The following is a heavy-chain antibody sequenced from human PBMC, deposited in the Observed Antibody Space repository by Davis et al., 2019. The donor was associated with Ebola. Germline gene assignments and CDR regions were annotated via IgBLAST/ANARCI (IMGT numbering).Heavy chain of an antibody. CDR2: ISKDGSSE. CDR3: LAGTNY. Sequence: GESLKISCAASGFTFSTYAMHWVRQAPGKGLEWVAVISKDGSSEDYADSLRGRFTISRDKSKNMLFLQMNSLRPEDTAVYYCLAGTNYWGQGTQVIVSS. D-gene: IGHD6-19*01. J-gene: IGHJ4*02. CDR1: GFTFSTYA. V-gene: IGHV3-30*04.